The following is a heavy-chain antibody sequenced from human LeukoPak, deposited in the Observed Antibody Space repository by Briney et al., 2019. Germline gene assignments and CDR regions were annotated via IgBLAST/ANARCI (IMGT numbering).Heavy chain of an antibody. CDR3: ARVPIVGATSWFDP. CDR2: IYTSGST. V-gene: IGHV4-61*02. J-gene: IGHJ5*02. D-gene: IGHD1-26*01. Sequence: SQTLSLTCTVSGGSISSGSYYWSWIRQPAGKGLEWIGRIYTSGSTNYNPSLKSRVTMSVDTSKNQFSLKLSSVTAADTAVYYCARVPIVGATSWFDPWGQGTLVTVSS. CDR1: GGSISSGSYY.